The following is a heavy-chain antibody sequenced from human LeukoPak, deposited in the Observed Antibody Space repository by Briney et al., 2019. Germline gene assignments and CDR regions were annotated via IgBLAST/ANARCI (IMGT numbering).Heavy chain of an antibody. Sequence: SETLSLTCTVSGYSISSGYYWGWIRQPPGKGVEWIGSIYHSESTYYNPSLKSRVTISVDTYKNQVSLKLTSVSPAHTAVYYCAGDPIGLAVQLERRGAFDIWGQGTMVTVSS. CDR1: GYSISSGYY. D-gene: IGHD1-1*01. CDR3: AGDPIGLAVQLERRGAFDI. CDR2: IYHSEST. V-gene: IGHV4-38-2*02. J-gene: IGHJ3*02.